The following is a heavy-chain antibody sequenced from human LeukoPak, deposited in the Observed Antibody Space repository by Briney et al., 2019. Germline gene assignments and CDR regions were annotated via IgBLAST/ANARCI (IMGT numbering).Heavy chain of an antibody. V-gene: IGHV4-4*02. D-gene: IGHD2-15*01. CDR3: ARAYCSGGSCYDY. CDR2: IYHSGIT. Sequence: SGTLSLTCAVSGGSISSSNWWSWVRQPPGKGLEWIGEIYHSGITNYNPSLKSRVTISVDKSKNQFSLKLSSVTAADTAVYYCARAYCSGGSCYDYWGQGTLVTVSS. CDR1: GGSISSSNW. J-gene: IGHJ4*02.